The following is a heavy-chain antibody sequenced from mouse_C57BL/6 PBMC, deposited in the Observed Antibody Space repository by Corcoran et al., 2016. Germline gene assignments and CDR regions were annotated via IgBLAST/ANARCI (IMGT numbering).Heavy chain of an antibody. CDR3: ARLDYYGSLYYAKDY. V-gene: IGHV1-26*01. D-gene: IGHD1-1*01. CDR2: INPNNGGT. Sequence: EVQLEQSGPELVKPGASVKISCKASGYTFPDYDMNWVRQSHGQSLEWIGDINPNNGGTSYKQKFKGKATFTVDKSTNTAYMERHSLTSEDSAVYYCARLDYYGSLYYAKDYWGQGTSVTVSS. CDR1: GYTFPDYD. J-gene: IGHJ4*01.